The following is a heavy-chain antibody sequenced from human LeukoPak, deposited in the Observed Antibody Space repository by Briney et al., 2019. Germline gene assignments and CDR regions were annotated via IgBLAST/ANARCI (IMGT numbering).Heavy chain of an antibody. J-gene: IGHJ4*02. CDR1: GYTFTSYW. D-gene: IGHD3-10*01. CDR3: VIDTNNFYGSGSFDY. CDR2: IYPGDSDT. V-gene: IGHV5-51*01. Sequence: HGESLKISCKGSGYTFTSYWIGWVRQMSGKGLEWMGIIYPGDSDTRYSPSFQGQVTISADKSISTAYLRWSSLKASDTAMYYCVIDTNNFYGSGSFDYWGQGTLVTVSS.